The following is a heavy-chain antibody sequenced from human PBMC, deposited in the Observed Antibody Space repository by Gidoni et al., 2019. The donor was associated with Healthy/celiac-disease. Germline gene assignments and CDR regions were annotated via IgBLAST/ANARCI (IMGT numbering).Heavy chain of an antibody. CDR2: IYSGGST. CDR1: GFTVSSNY. CDR3: ARDLRDDAFDI. J-gene: IGHJ3*02. V-gene: IGHV3-66*01. Sequence: EVQLVESGGGLVQPGGSLSLSCAAPGFTVSSNYMSWVRQAPGKGLGWVSVIYSGGSTYYADSVKGRFTISRDNSKNTLYLQMNSLRAEDTAVYYCARDLRDDAFDIWGQGTMVTVSS.